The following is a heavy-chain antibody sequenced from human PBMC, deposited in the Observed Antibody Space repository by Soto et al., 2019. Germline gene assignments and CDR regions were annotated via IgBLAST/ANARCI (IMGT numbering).Heavy chain of an antibody. V-gene: IGHV4-39*01. CDR3: ARNEYYGSGSYYSFYYYYGMDV. J-gene: IGHJ6*02. CDR1: GGSIRSSTYF. Sequence: SETLSLTCTVSGGSIRSSTYFWGWIRKPPGKGLEWIGSIDYSGSTYQNPSLRSRVTISIDTSKQQFSLKLSSATAADTAVYYCARNEYYGSGSYYSFYYYYGMDVWGQGTTVTVSS. D-gene: IGHD3-10*01. CDR2: IDYSGST.